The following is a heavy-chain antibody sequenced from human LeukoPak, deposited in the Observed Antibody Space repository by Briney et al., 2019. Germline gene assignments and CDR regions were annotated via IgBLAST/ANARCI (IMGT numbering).Heavy chain of an antibody. CDR2: IKTDGTST. Sequence: GGSLRLSCAASGFTFRIYAMSWVRQAPGKGLVWVSLIKTDGTSTSYADSVRGRFTISRDNAKNTLYLQLNSLRAEDTAVYYCARDRYYIMDVWGQGTTVTVSS. CDR1: GFTFRIYA. V-gene: IGHV3-74*01. CDR3: ARDRYYIMDV. J-gene: IGHJ6*02.